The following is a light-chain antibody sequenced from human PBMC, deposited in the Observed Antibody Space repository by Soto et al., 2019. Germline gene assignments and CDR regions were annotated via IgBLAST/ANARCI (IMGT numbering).Light chain of an antibody. Sequence: EIVLTQSPGTLSLSPGERATLSCRASQSVSSSYLAWYQQKPGQAPRLLIYGASSRATGIPDRFSGSGSGTDFTLTISRLDPEDFAVYYCQQYGKSRTFGQGTKV. CDR1: QSVSSSY. CDR3: QQYGKSRT. J-gene: IGKJ1*01. V-gene: IGKV3-20*01. CDR2: GAS.